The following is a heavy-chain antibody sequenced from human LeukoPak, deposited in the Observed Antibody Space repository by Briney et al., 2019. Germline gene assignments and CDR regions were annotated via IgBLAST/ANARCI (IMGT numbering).Heavy chain of an antibody. CDR3: ARDPEGERYCSSTSCYLGRFDY. J-gene: IGHJ4*02. CDR2: ISYDGSNK. CDR1: GFTFSSYA. D-gene: IGHD2-2*01. V-gene: IGHV3-30-3*01. Sequence: PGGSLRLSCAASGFTFSSYAMHWVRQAPGKGLEWVAVISYDGSNKYYADSVKGRFTISRDNTKNTLYLQMNSLRAEDTAVYYCARDPEGERYCSSTSCYLGRFDYWGQGTLVTVSS.